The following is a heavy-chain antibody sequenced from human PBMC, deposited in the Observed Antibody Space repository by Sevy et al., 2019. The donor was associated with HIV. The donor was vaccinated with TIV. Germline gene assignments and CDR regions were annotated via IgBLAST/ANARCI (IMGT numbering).Heavy chain of an antibody. D-gene: IGHD2-15*01. CDR3: ARDGYCSGGSCYPNYYYGMDV. V-gene: IGHV1-18*01. CDR1: GYTFTSYG. J-gene: IGHJ6*02. Sequence: ASVKVSCKASGYTFTSYGISWVRQAPGQGLEWMGWISAYNGNTNYAQMLQGRVTMTTDTSTSTAYMELRSLRSDDTAVYYCARDGYCSGGSCYPNYYYGMDVWGQGTTVTVSS. CDR2: ISAYNGNT.